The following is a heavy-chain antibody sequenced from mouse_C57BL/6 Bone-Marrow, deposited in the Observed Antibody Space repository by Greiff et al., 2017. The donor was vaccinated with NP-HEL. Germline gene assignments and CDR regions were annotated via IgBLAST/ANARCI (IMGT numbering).Heavy chain of an antibody. CDR2: ISSGSSTI. CDR1: GFTFSDYG. CDR3: ARRRLGYAMDY. Sequence: VQLQQSGGGLVKPGGSLKLSCAASGFTFSDYGMHWVRQAPEKGLEWVAYISSGSSTIYYADTVKGRLTISRDNAKNTLFLQITSLRSEDTAMYYCARRRLGYAMDYWGQGTSVTVSS. D-gene: IGHD3-3*01. J-gene: IGHJ4*01. V-gene: IGHV5-17*01.